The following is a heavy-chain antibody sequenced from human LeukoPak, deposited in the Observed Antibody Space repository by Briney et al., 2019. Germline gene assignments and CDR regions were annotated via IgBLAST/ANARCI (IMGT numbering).Heavy chain of an antibody. J-gene: IGHJ5*02. V-gene: IGHV1-46*01. CDR3: ARGKHIVMVTAPNWFDP. Sequence: GASVKVSCKASGYTFTSYYMHWVRQAPGQGLEWMGIINPSGGSTSYAQKFQGRVTMTRDTSTSTVYMELSSLRSEDTAVYYCARGKHIVMVTAPNWFDPWGQGTLVTVSS. CDR1: GYTFTSYY. D-gene: IGHD2-21*02. CDR2: INPSGGST.